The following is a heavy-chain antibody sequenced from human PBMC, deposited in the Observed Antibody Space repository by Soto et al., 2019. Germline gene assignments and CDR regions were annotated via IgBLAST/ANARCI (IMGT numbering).Heavy chain of an antibody. CDR2: IKQDGSEK. Sequence: PGGSLRLSCAASGFTFSSYWMSWVRQAPGKGLEWVANIKQDGSEKYYVDSVKGRFTISRDNAKNSLYLQMNSLRAEDTAVYYCARDVARWGSRRYPNPRPKNWFDPWGQGTPVTVYS. D-gene: IGHD3-10*01. CDR3: ARDVARWGSRRYPNPRPKNWFDP. CDR1: GFTFSSYW. V-gene: IGHV3-7*03. J-gene: IGHJ5*02.